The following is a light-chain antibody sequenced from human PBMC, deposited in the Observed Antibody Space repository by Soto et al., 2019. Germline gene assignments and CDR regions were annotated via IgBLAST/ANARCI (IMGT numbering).Light chain of an antibody. V-gene: IGKV3-15*01. Sequence: EIVMTQSPATLSVSPGEGATLSCRASQSVSSKLAWYQQKPGQAPSHLIYGASTRATGIPARFSGSGSGTEFTLINSSLQPEISAVYYCQQYNSWLWTFGQGTKVDIK. J-gene: IGKJ1*01. CDR1: QSVSSK. CDR2: GAS. CDR3: QQYNSWLWT.